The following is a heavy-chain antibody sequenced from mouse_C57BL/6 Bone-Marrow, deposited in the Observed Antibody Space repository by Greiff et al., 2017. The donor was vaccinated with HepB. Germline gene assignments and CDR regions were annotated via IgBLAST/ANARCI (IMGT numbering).Heavy chain of an antibody. J-gene: IGHJ4*01. V-gene: IGHV14-4*01. Sequence: DVKLVESGAELVRPGASVKLSCTASGFNIKDDYMHWVKQRPERGLEWIGWIDPENGDTEYASKFQGKATITADTSSNTAYLQLSSLTSEDTAVYYCTTAQATSYAMDYWGQGTAVTVSS. D-gene: IGHD3-2*02. CDR1: GFNIKDDY. CDR3: TTAQATSYAMDY. CDR2: IDPENGDT.